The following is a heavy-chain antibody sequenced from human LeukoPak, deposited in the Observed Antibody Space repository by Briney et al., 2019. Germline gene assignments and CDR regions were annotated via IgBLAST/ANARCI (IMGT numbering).Heavy chain of an antibody. CDR3: ARDVCSGGSCYRRSFDP. D-gene: IGHD2-15*01. CDR2: IYYSGST. V-gene: IGHV4-31*03. Sequence: SQTLSLTCTVSGGSISSGGYYWSWIRQHPGKGLEWIGYIYYSGSTYYNPSLKSRVTISVDTSKNQFSLNLSSVTAADTAVYYCARDVCSGGSCYRRSFDPWGQGTLVTVSS. J-gene: IGHJ5*02. CDR1: GGSISSGGYY.